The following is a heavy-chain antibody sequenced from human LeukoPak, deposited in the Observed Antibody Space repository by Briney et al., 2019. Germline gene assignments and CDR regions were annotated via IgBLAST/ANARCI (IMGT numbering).Heavy chain of an antibody. CDR1: GFTFSSYA. D-gene: IGHD2-2*01. CDR2: ISGSGGST. V-gene: IGHV3-23*01. CDR3: AKAPAGPAAHMSYFDY. J-gene: IGHJ4*02. Sequence: GGSLRLSCAASGFTFSSYAMSWVRQAPGKGLEWVSAISGSGGSTYYADSVKGWFTISRDNSKNTLYLQMNSLRAEDTAVYYCAKAPAGPAAHMSYFDYWGQGTLVTVSS.